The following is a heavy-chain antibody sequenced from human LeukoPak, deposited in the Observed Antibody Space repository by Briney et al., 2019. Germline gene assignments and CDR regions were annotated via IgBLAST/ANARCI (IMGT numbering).Heavy chain of an antibody. CDR2: IDPSDSYT. CDR1: GYSFTSYW. J-gene: IGHJ6*04. V-gene: IGHV5-10-1*01. Sequence: GESLKISCKGSGYSFTSYWMSWVRQMPGKGLEWMGRIDPSDSYTNYSPSFQGHVTISADKSISTAYLQWSSLKASDTAMYYCAGDSSSWYSYYGMDVWGKGTTVTVSS. D-gene: IGHD6-13*01. CDR3: AGDSSSWYSYYGMDV.